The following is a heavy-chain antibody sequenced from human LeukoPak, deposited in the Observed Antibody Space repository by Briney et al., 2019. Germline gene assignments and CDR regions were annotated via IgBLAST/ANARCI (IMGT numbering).Heavy chain of an antibody. CDR2: IYSGGST. V-gene: IGHV3-53*01. CDR3: ASAGGGYYDSSGYYDY. J-gene: IGHJ4*02. Sequence: TGGSLRLSCAASGFTFSSYAMSWVRQAPGKGLEWVSVIYSGGSTYYADSVKGRFTISRDNSKNTLYLQMNSLRAEDTAVYYCASAGGGYYDSSGYYDYWGQGTLVTVSS. D-gene: IGHD3-22*01. CDR1: GFTFSSYA.